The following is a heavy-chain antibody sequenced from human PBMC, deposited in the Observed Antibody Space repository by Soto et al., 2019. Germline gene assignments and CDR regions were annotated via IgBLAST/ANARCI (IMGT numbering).Heavy chain of an antibody. CDR1: GCTLSRYW. J-gene: IGHJ3*02. CDR2: IKEDGSEK. D-gene: IGHD4-17*01. CDR3: ARKGGDKDAFDI. V-gene: IGHV3-7*01. Sequence: GGALRLSCASSGCTLSRYWMSWVRQAPGKGLEWVANIKEDGSEKNYVDSVKGRFTISRDNAENSLYLQMNSLRAEDTAVYHCARKGGDKDAFDIWGQGTMVTVSS.